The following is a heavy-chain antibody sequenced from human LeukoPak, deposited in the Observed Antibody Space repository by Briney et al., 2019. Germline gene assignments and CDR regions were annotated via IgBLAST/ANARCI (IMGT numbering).Heavy chain of an antibody. D-gene: IGHD2-15*01. J-gene: IGHJ6*02. V-gene: IGHV4-59*01. Sequence: TSETLSLTCTVSGGSISSYYWSWIRQPPGKGLEWIGYIYYSGSTNYNPSLKSRVTISVDTSKNQFSLKLSSVTAADTAVYYCARGANCSGGSCYYYYGMDVWGQGTTVTVS. CDR3: ARGANCSGGSCYYYYGMDV. CDR2: IYYSGST. CDR1: GGSISSYY.